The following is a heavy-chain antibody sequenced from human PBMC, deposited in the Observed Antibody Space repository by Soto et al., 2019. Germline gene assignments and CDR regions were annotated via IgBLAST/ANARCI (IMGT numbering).Heavy chain of an antibody. J-gene: IGHJ4*02. V-gene: IGHV1-18*01. CDR2: ISAYNGNT. D-gene: IGHD3-22*01. CDR1: GYTFTSYG. Sequence: ASVKVSCKASGYTFTSYGISWVRQAPGQGLEWMGWISAYNGNTNYAQKLQGRVTITADESTSTAYMELSSLRSEDTAAYYCARDQSRDYYDSSGYYHWGQGTLVTVSS. CDR3: ARDQSRDYYDSSGYYH.